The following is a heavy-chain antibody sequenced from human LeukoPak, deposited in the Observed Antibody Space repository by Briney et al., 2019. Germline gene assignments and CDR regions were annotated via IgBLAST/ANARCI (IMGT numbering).Heavy chain of an antibody. J-gene: IGHJ6*02. D-gene: IGHD2-15*01. V-gene: IGHV3-23*01. CDR3: VRGYSFGPYGMDV. Sequence: GGSLRLSCAASGFTFDNYAMTWVRQAPGRGPEWVSVISASGGGTYYADSVKGRFTISRDNSKNTLYLQMSSLRAEDTAVYFCVRGYSFGPYGMDVWGQGTTVTVSS. CDR2: ISASGGGT. CDR1: GFTFDNYA.